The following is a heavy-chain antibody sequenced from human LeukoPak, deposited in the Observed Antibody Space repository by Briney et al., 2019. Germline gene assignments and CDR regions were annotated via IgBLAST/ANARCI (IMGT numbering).Heavy chain of an antibody. Sequence: GGSLRLSCAASGFTFSSYAMSWVRQAPGKGLEWVSAISGSGGSTYYADSVKGRFTISRDNSKNTLYLQMNSLRAEDTAVYYCAKGPKLRFLEWSRFDYWGQGTLVTVSS. D-gene: IGHD3-3*01. V-gene: IGHV3-23*01. CDR3: AKGPKLRFLEWSRFDY. CDR2: ISGSGGST. J-gene: IGHJ4*02. CDR1: GFTFSSYA.